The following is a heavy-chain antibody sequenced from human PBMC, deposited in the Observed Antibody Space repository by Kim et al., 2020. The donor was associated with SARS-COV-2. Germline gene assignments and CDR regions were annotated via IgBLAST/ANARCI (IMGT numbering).Heavy chain of an antibody. D-gene: IGHD6-19*01. CDR1: GYTFTSYD. CDR2: MNPNSGNT. J-gene: IGHJ4*02. V-gene: IGHV1-8*01. Sequence: ASVKVSCKASGYTFTSYDINWVRQATGQGLEWMGWMNPNSGNTGYAQKFQGRVTKTRNTSISTAYMELSSLRSEDTAVYYCARGRWLKRYFDYWGQGTLVTVSS. CDR3: ARGRWLKRYFDY.